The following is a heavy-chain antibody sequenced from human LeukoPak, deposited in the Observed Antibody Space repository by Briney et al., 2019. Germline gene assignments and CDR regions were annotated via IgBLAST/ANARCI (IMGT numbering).Heavy chain of an antibody. CDR2: ISAYNGNT. Sequence: GASVKVSCKASGGTFSSYGISWVRQAPGQGLEWMGWISAYNGNTNYAQKLQGRVTMTTDTSTSTAYMELRSLRSDDTAVYYCARDPPNYYYMDVWGKGTTVTVSS. J-gene: IGHJ6*03. CDR3: ARDPPNYYYMDV. CDR1: GGTFSSYG. V-gene: IGHV1-18*01.